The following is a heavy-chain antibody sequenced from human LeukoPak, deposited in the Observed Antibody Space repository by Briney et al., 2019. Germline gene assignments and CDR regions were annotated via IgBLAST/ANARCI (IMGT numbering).Heavy chain of an antibody. J-gene: IGHJ5*02. CDR2: INPNSGRT. D-gene: IGHD6-13*01. Sequence: GASVKVSCKASGYTFTSYGISWVRQAPGQGLEWMGWINPNSGRTNYAQNFQGRVTMTRDPSINTAYMELNSLTSNDTAVYYCARTREYSSSWYFPPFDPWGQGTLVTVSS. CDR3: ARTREYSSSWYFPPFDP. V-gene: IGHV1-2*02. CDR1: GYTFTSYG.